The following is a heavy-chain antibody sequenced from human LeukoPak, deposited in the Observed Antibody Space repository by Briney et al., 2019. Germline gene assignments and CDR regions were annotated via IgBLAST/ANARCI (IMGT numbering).Heavy chain of an antibody. J-gene: IGHJ3*02. D-gene: IGHD5-24*01. Sequence: ASVKVSCKASGGTFSSYAISWVRQAPGQGLEWMGWISAYNGNTNYAQKLQGRVTMTTDTSTSTAYMELRSLRSDDTAVYYCARVDGLHSAFDIWGQGTMVTVSS. CDR3: ARVDGLHSAFDI. V-gene: IGHV1-18*01. CDR1: GGTFSSYA. CDR2: ISAYNGNT.